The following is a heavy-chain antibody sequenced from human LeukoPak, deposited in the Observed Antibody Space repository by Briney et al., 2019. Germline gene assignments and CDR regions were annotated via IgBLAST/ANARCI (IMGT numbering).Heavy chain of an antibody. CDR2: IYHTGST. J-gene: IGHJ4*02. CDR3: ASYDYVWGSLDF. V-gene: IGHV4-61*01. D-gene: IGHD3-16*01. Sequence: PETLSLTCTVSGASVRSGSYYWTWIRQPPGEGLEWIGDIYHTGSTNYNPSLKSRVTFSLDKSKNHFALKLTSVTVADTAIYYCASYDYVWGSLDFWGQGTLVPVSS. CDR1: GASVRSGSYY.